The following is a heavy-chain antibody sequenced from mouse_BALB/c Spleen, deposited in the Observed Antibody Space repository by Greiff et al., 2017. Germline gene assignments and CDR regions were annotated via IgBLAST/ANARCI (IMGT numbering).Heavy chain of an antibody. V-gene: IGHV14-3*02. Sequence: VHVKQSGAELVKPGASVKLSCTASGFNIKDTYMHWVKQRPEQGLEWIGRIDPANGNTKYDPKFQGKATITADTSSNTAYLQLSILTSEDTAVYYCAREGYYGDFDYWGQGTTLTVSS. CDR2: IDPANGNT. CDR1: GFNIKDTY. D-gene: IGHD1-2*01. CDR3: AREGYYGDFDY. J-gene: IGHJ2*01.